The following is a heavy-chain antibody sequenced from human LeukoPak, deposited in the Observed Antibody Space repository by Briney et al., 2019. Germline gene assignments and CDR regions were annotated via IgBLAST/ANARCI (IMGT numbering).Heavy chain of an antibody. CDR3: AKDKVRSGTRKEYYFDY. J-gene: IGHJ4*02. V-gene: IGHV3-43*02. Sequence: GGSLRLSCAASGFTFDDYAMRWVRQAPGKGLEWVSLISGDGGSTYYADSVKGRFTISRDNSKNSLYLQMNSLRTEDTALYYCAKDKVRSGTRKEYYFDYWGQGTLVTVSS. CDR1: GFTFDDYA. D-gene: IGHD1-14*01. CDR2: ISGDGGST.